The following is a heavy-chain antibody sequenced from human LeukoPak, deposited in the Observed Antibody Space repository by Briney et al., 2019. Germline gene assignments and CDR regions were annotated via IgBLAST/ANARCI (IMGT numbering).Heavy chain of an antibody. CDR3: ASLVRGSPRAFDI. CDR1: GITFSSYA. Sequence: GGSLRLSCVASGITFSSYAMSWVRQAPGKGLEWVSAINGGADSTYYADSVKGRFTISRDNAKNTLYLQMNSLRAEDTAMYYCASLVRGSPRAFDIWGQGTMVTVSS. CDR2: INGGADST. J-gene: IGHJ3*02. D-gene: IGHD3-10*01. V-gene: IGHV3-23*01.